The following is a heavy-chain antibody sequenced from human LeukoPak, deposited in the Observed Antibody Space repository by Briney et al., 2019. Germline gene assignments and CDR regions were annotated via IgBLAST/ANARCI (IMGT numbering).Heavy chain of an antibody. V-gene: IGHV4-59*12. CDR3: ARDRAGSSIAAL. D-gene: IGHD6-6*01. J-gene: IGHJ4*02. CDR1: GGSISSYY. CDR2: IYYSGST. Sequence: SETLSLTCTVSGGSISSYYWSWIRQPPGKGLEWIGSIYYSGSTYYNPSLKSRVTISVDTSKNQFSLKLSSVTAADTAVYYCARDRAGSSIAALWGQGTLVTVSS.